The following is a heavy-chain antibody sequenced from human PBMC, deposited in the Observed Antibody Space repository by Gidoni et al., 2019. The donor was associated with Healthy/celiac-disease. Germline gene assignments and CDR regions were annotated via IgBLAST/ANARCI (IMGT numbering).Heavy chain of an antibody. J-gene: IGHJ3*02. Sequence: QVQLVQSGAEVKKPGPSVTVSCKASGRTFSSYAISWVRPAPGQGLEWMGGIIPSFGTANYAQKCQGRVTITADESTSTAYMELSSLRSEDTAVYYCASPIAAAGDDAFDIWGQGTMVTVSS. CDR1: GRTFSSYA. V-gene: IGHV1-69*01. CDR3: ASPIAAAGDDAFDI. D-gene: IGHD6-13*01. CDR2: IIPSFGTA.